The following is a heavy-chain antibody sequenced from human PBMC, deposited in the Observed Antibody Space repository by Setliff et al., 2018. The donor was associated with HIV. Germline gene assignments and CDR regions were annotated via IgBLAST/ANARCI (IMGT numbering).Heavy chain of an antibody. J-gene: IGHJ4*02. D-gene: IGHD1-26*01. Sequence: SETLSLTCTVSGGSISSYYGSWIRQSAGKGLEWIERIYSSGSTNFNPSLESRVTISVDTSKNQFSLKLSSVTAADTAIYYCARATPGGTYFPYNFDYWGQGSLVTVS. V-gene: IGHV4-4*07. CDR1: GGSISSYY. CDR2: IYSSGST. CDR3: ARATPGGTYFPYNFDY.